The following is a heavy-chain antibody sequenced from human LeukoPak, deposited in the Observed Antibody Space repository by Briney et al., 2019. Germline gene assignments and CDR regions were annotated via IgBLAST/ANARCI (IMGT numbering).Heavy chain of an antibody. J-gene: IGHJ6*03. CDR3: AREGKVRGVMDVNYYYYMDV. V-gene: IGHV4-61*02. CDR2: IYTSGST. CDR1: GGSISSGSYY. D-gene: IGHD3-10*01. Sequence: NPSQTLSLTCTVSGGSISSGSYYWSWIRQPAGKGLEWIGRIYTSGSTNYNPSLKSRVTISVDTSKNQFSLKLSSVTAADTAVYYCAREGKVRGVMDVNYYYYMDVWGKGTTVTISS.